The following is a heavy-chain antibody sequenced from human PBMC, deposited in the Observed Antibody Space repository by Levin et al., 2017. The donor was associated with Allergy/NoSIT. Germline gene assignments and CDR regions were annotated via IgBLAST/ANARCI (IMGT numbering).Heavy chain of an antibody. CDR2: INPNSGGT. V-gene: IGHV1-2*06. CDR3: ATGYSSGWHYYFDY. J-gene: IGHJ4*02. CDR1: GYTFTGYY. D-gene: IGHD6-19*01. Sequence: ASVKVSCKASGYTFTGYYMHWVRQAPGQGLEWMGRINPNSGGTNYAQKFQGRVTMTRDTSISTAYMELSRLRSDGTAVYYCATGYSSGWHYYFDYWGQGTLDTVSS.